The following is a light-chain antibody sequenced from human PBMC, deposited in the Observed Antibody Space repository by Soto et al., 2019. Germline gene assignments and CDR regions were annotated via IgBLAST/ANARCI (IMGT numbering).Light chain of an antibody. CDR3: QSYDSSLSGVV. J-gene: IGLJ2*01. CDR2: GNS. Sequence: QSVLTQPPSVSGAPGQRVTISCTGSSSNIGAGYDVHWYQQLPGTAPKLLIYGNSNRPSGVPDQFSGSKSGTSASLVITGLQAEDEADYYCQSYDSSLSGVVFDGGTKLTVL. V-gene: IGLV1-40*01. CDR1: SSNIGAGYD.